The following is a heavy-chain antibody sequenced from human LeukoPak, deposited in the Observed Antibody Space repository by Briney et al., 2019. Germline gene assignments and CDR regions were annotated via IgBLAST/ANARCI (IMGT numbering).Heavy chain of an antibody. CDR1: GYTFTSYY. Sequence: ASVKVSCKASGYTFTSYYMHWVRQAPGQGLEWMGIINPSGGSTSCAQKFQGRVTMTRDTSTSTVYMELSSLRSEDTAVYYCARETPLAVADYWGQGTLVTVSS. J-gene: IGHJ4*02. CDR3: ARETPLAVADY. D-gene: IGHD6-19*01. CDR2: INPSGGST. V-gene: IGHV1-46*01.